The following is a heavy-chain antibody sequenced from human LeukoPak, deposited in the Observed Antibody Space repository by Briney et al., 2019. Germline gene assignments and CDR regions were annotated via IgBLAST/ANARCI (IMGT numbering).Heavy chain of an antibody. D-gene: IGHD1-26*01. V-gene: IGHV4-59*01. CDR3: ASLMGATDYYYYGMDV. Sequence: SETLSLTCTVSGGSISSYYWSWIRRPPGKGLEWIGYIYYSGSTNYNPSLKSRVTISVDTSKNQFSLKLSSVTAADTAVYYCASLMGATDYYYYGMDVWGQGTTVTVSS. J-gene: IGHJ6*02. CDR2: IYYSGST. CDR1: GGSISSYY.